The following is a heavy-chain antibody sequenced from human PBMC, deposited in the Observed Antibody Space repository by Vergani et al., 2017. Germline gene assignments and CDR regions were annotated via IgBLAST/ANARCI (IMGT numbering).Heavy chain of an antibody. CDR1: GFTFSSYG. CDR3: AKGIGLGYSGYDCVDY. J-gene: IGHJ4*02. Sequence: QVQLVESGGGVVHPGRSLRLSCAASGFTFSSYGMHWVRQAPGKGLEWVAVISYDGSNKYYADSVKGRFTISRDNSKNTLYLQMNSLRAEDTAVYYCAKGIGLGYSGYDCVDYWGQGTLVTVSS. CDR2: ISYDGSNK. D-gene: IGHD5-12*01. V-gene: IGHV3-30*18.